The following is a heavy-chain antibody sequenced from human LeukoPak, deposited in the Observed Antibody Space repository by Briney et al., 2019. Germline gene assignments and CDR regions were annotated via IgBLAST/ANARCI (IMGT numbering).Heavy chain of an antibody. Sequence: ASVKVSCKASGYTFTSYGISWVRQAPGQGLEWMGWISAYNGNTNYAQKLQGRVTMTTDTSTSTAYMELRSLRSGDTAVYYCARVSSIVVVVAASDYWGQGTLVTVSS. V-gene: IGHV1-18*01. CDR2: ISAYNGNT. CDR1: GYTFTSYG. J-gene: IGHJ4*02. CDR3: ARVSSIVVVVAASDY. D-gene: IGHD2-15*01.